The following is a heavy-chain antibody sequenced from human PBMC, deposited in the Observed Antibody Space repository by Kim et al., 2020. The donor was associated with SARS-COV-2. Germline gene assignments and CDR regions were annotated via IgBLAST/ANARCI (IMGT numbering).Heavy chain of an antibody. CDR3: AKVSVVTPAYFDY. J-gene: IGHJ4*02. D-gene: IGHD2-21*02. V-gene: IGHV3-23*01. Sequence: YADSVKGRLTISRDNSKHTLYLQMNSLRAEDTAVYYCAKVSVVTPAYFDYWGQGTLVTVSS.